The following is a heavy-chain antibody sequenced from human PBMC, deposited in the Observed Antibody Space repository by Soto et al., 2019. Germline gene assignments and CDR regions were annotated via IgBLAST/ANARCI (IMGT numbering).Heavy chain of an antibody. Sequence: EVQLLESGGGLVQPGGSLRLSCAASGFTFSNYAMSWVRQAPGKGLEWVSAISGSGGNTYYADSVKGRFTISRDNSKNTCYLQMTSRRVEDTAVYYCAKGWSLWAAAAYDYWGQGTLVT. CDR1: GFTFSNYA. D-gene: IGHD6-25*01. V-gene: IGHV3-23*01. J-gene: IGHJ4*02. CDR2: ISGSGGNT. CDR3: AKGWSLWAAAAYDY.